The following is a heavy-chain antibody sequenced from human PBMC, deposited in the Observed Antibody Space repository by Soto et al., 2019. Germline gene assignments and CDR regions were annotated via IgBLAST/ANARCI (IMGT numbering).Heavy chain of an antibody. V-gene: IGHV3-72*01. J-gene: IGHJ4*02. CDR2: TRNKASSYTT. Sequence: EVQLVESGGGLVQPGGSLRLSCAASGFNFSDYYISWVRQAPGKGLEWVGRTRNKASSYTTDYAAFVKGRFTISRDDSKNLIYLQMNSLKTEDTAVYYCAREGSSSGPDYEYWGQGTLVTVSS. CDR3: AREGSSSGPDYEY. CDR1: GFNFSDYY. D-gene: IGHD3-22*01.